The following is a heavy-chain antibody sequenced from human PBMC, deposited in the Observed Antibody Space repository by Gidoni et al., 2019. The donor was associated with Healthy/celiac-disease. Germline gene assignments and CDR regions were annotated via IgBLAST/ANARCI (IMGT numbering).Heavy chain of an antibody. CDR2: IIPILGIA. CDR3: ASTPGGGGNSVFPTYYYYYGMDV. V-gene: IGHV1-69*04. J-gene: IGHJ6*02. Sequence: QAQLVQSGAEVKKPGSSVKVSCKASGGTFSSYAISWVRQAPGQGLEWMGRIIPILGIANYAQKYQGRVTITADKATSTAYMELSSLRSEDTAVYYCASTPGGGGNSVFPTYYYYYGMDVWGQGTTVTVSS. D-gene: IGHD2-21*02. CDR1: GGTFSSYA.